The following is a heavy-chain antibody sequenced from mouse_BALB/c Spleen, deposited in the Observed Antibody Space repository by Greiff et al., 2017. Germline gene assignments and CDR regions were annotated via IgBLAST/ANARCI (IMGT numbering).Heavy chain of an antibody. CDR3: ARGGIYGNYFYY. D-gene: IGHD2-1*01. CDR1: GFTFSSFG. CDR2: ISSGSSTI. V-gene: IGHV5-17*02. Sequence: EVQGVESGGGLVQPGGSRKLSCAASGFTFSSFGMHWVRQAPEKGLEWVAYISSGSSTIYYADTVKGRFTISRDNPKNTLFLQMTSLRSEDTAMYYCARGGIYGNYFYYWGQGTTLTVSS. J-gene: IGHJ2*01.